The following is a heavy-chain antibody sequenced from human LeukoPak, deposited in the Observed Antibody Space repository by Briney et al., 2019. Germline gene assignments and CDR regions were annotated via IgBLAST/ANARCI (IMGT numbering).Heavy chain of an antibody. Sequence: PSETLSLTCAVYGESFSGCHWTWIRQHPGKGPEWIGKIDHSGSTIYNPSLKSRVTISVAAPKNQIFLDLSSVTAADTAVYYCARGRYCNSTNCPYVGGYYYMDVWGKGTTVTVSS. CDR3: ARGRYCNSTNCPYVGGYYYMDV. J-gene: IGHJ6*03. CDR1: GESFSGCH. V-gene: IGHV4-34*01. D-gene: IGHD2-2*01. CDR2: IDHSGST.